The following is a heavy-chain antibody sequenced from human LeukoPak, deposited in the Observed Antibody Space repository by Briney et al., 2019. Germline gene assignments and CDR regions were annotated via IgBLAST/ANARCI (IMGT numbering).Heavy chain of an antibody. CDR1: GFTFSSYE. D-gene: IGHD4-23*01. Sequence: GGSLRLSCAASGFTFSSYEMNWVRQAPGKGLEWVSYISSSGSTIYYADSVKGRFTVSRDNAKNSLYLQMNSLRAEDTSVYYCARGAHKRDDYGGFFDYWGQGTLVTVSS. V-gene: IGHV3-48*03. CDR2: ISSSGSTI. CDR3: ARGAHKRDDYGGFFDY. J-gene: IGHJ4*02.